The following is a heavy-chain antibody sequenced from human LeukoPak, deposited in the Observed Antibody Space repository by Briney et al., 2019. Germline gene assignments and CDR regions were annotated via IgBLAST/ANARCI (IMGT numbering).Heavy chain of an antibody. CDR1: GASISNDDYY. CDR3: ARTRRFSDDYETAEHFQR. V-gene: IGHV4-30-4*01. CDR2: IYYSGSA. Sequence: PSQTPSLTCAVSGASISNDDYYWNWIRQPPGKGLEWIGYIYYSGSATYNPSLKSRVTISVDTSKNQFSLKLSSVTAADTAVYFCARTRRFSDDYETAEHFQRWGQGTLVTVSS. J-gene: IGHJ1*01. D-gene: IGHD4-17*01.